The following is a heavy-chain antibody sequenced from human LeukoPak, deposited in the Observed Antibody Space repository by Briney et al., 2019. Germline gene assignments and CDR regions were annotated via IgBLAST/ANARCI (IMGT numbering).Heavy chain of an antibody. CDR3: ARHYDPHNWFDP. Sequence: SETLSLTCTVSGGSISSSSYYWGWIRQPPGKGLEWIGSIYYSGSTYYNPSLKSRVTISVDTSKNQFSLKLSSVTAADTAVYYCARHYDPHNWFDPWGQGTLVTVSS. V-gene: IGHV4-39*07. CDR2: IYYSGST. J-gene: IGHJ5*02. D-gene: IGHD4-17*01. CDR1: GGSISSSSYY.